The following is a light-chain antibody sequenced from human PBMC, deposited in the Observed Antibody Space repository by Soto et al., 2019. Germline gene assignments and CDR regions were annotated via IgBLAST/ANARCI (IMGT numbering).Light chain of an antibody. Sequence: DIQMTQSPSTLSASVGDRFTITFRASQSISSWLAWYQQKPGKAPKLLIYDASSLESGVPSRFSGSGSGTEFTLTISSLQPDDFATYYCQQYNSYSSTFGQGTKV. CDR2: DAS. J-gene: IGKJ1*01. CDR3: QQYNSYSST. V-gene: IGKV1-5*01. CDR1: QSISSW.